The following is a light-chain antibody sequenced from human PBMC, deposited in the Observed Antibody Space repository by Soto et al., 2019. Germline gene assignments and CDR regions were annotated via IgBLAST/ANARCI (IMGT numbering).Light chain of an antibody. J-gene: IGKJ2*01. CDR1: QTITSSY. V-gene: IGKV3-20*01. CDR3: QQHAYSPYT. Sequence: DIVLTQSPGTLSLSPGDRATLSCRASQTITSSYLIWYQQKPGQAPRLLIYGASSRATGIPDRFSGSGSGTDFTLTISRLEPGDFAVYFCQQHAYSPYTFGQGTKLEIK. CDR2: GAS.